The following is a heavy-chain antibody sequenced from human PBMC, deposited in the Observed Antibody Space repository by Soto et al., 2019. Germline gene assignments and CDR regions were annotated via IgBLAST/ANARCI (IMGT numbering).Heavy chain of an antibody. CDR3: ARNYRYTSGWYAENYFDY. Sequence: QTLSLTCAISGDSVSSNSAAWKWIRQSPSRGLEWLGRTYYRSKSYNDYAVSVKSRITINPDTSKNQFSLQLNSVTPEDTAVYYCARNYRYTSGWYAENYFDYWGQGTLVTVSS. J-gene: IGHJ4*02. D-gene: IGHD6-19*01. CDR1: GDSVSSNSAA. V-gene: IGHV6-1*01. CDR2: TYYRSKSYN.